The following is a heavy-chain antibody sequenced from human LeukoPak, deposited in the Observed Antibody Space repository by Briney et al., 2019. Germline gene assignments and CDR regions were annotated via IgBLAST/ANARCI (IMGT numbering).Heavy chain of an antibody. Sequence: PGGSLRLSCAASGFTFSRNSMNWVRQAPGKGLEWVSSISTSSSYIYYADSVKGRFTISRDNAKNSLCLQMNSLRAEDTAVYYCARASLEYSYGYGFDYWGQGTLVTVSS. V-gene: IGHV3-21*01. CDR3: ARASLEYSYGYGFDY. J-gene: IGHJ4*02. CDR2: ISTSSSYI. CDR1: GFTFSRNS. D-gene: IGHD5-18*01.